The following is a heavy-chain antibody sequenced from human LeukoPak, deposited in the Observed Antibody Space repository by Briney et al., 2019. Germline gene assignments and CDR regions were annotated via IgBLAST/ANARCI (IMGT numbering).Heavy chain of an antibody. CDR1: GFSLSNYA. CDR2: IIASSGST. Sequence: GGSLRLSCAPSGFSLSNYAMSWVRQAPGKGLEWVSLIIASSGSTVYAASVKGRFTISRDNSKNTLYLQMNSLRAEDTAVYYCAKGAYDYVEIGYFDHWGQGTLVTVSS. J-gene: IGHJ4*02. CDR3: AKGAYDYVEIGYFDH. D-gene: IGHD5-12*01. V-gene: IGHV3-23*01.